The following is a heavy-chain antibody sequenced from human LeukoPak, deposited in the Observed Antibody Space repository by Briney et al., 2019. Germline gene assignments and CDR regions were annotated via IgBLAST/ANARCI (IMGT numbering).Heavy chain of an antibody. Sequence: GASVKVSCKASGGTFSNYAIYWVRQAPGQGLEWLGGIIPIFGTANYAQKFQGRVTITADESTSTAYMELSSLRSEDTAVYYCARDNSVEDTAWWFDPWGQGTLVTVSS. CDR1: GGTFSNYA. J-gene: IGHJ5*02. D-gene: IGHD4-23*01. CDR3: ARDNSVEDTAWWFDP. V-gene: IGHV1-69*01. CDR2: IIPIFGTA.